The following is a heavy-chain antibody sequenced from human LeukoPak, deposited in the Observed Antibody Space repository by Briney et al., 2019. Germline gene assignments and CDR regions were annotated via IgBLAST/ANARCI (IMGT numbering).Heavy chain of an antibody. CDR3: ARPNGLDAFDI. D-gene: IGHD3/OR15-3a*01. Sequence: ASVKVSCKASGYTFTSYYIHWVRQAPGQGLEWTGIINPTGDSTTYAQKFQGRITMTRDTSTSTVYMELSSLRSEDTALYYCARPNGLDAFDIWGQGTMVTVSS. CDR1: GYTFTSYY. CDR2: INPTGDST. J-gene: IGHJ3*02. V-gene: IGHV1-46*01.